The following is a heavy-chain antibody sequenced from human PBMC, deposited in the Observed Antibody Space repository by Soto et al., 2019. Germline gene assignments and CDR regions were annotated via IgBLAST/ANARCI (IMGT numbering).Heavy chain of an antibody. CDR2: IRAYNCNT. J-gene: IGHJ6*02. CDR1: GYTFTSYG. CDR3: ARGGSGGGMDV. D-gene: IGHD3-10*01. V-gene: IGHV1-18*01. Sequence: QVQLVQSGAEVKKPGASVKVSCKASGYTFTSYGISWGRQAPGQGLEWMGWIRAYNCNTNYAQKLQGRVTMTTDTSTSTAYMEPGSPRSDATGVYYCARGGSGGGMDVWGQGTTVTVSS.